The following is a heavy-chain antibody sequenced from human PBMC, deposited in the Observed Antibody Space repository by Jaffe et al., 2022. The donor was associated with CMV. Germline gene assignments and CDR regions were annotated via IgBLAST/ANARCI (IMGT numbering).Heavy chain of an antibody. J-gene: IGHJ4*02. V-gene: IGHV4-34*01. CDR2: INHSGST. D-gene: IGHD3-22*01. CDR1: GGSFSGYY. Sequence: QVQLQQWGAGLLKPSETLSLTCAVYGGSFSGYYWSWIRQPPGKGLEWIGEINHSGSTNYNPSLKSRVTISVDTSKNQFSLKLSSVTAADTAVYYCARGQTYDSSGYYYALDYWGQGTLVTVSS. CDR3: ARGQTYDSSGYYYALDY.